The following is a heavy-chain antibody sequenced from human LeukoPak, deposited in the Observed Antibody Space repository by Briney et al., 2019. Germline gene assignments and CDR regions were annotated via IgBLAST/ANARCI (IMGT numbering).Heavy chain of an antibody. CDR3: ARKSSAWDAFDI. J-gene: IGHJ3*02. D-gene: IGHD3-22*01. V-gene: IGHV1-69*05. CDR1: GYTFTSYD. Sequence: SVKVSCKASGYTFTSYDINWVRQAPGQGLEWMGRIIPIFGTANYAQKFQGRVTITTDESTSTAYMELSSLRSEDTAVYYCARKSSAWDAFDIWGQGTMVTVSS. CDR2: IIPIFGTA.